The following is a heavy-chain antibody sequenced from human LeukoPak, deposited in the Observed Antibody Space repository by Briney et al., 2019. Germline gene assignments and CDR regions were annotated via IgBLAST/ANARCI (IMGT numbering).Heavy chain of an antibody. V-gene: IGHV4-30-2*01. J-gene: IGHJ5*02. CDR3: ARERKWRGPNWFDP. CDR2: ICHSGST. D-gene: IGHD2-8*01. CDR1: GGSISSGGYS. Sequence: SQTLSLTCAVSGGSISSGGYSWSWIRQPPGKGLEWIGYICHSGSTYYNPSLKSRVTISVDTSKNQFSLKLSSVTAADTAVYYCARERKWRGPNWFDPWGQGTLVTVSS.